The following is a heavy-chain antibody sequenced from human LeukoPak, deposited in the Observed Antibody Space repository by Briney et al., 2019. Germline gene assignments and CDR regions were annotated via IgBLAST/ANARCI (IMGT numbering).Heavy chain of an antibody. CDR2: IDYSGST. V-gene: IGHV4-59*01. D-gene: IGHD4-17*01. Sequence: SETLSLSCSVSGGSISSYYWTWIRQPPGKGLEWIGYIDYSGSTNYNPSLKSRVTISVDTSKNQFSLKLSSVTAADTAVYYCAREPYGDQTPHFDYWGQGTLVTVSS. CDR1: GGSISSYY. CDR3: AREPYGDQTPHFDY. J-gene: IGHJ4*02.